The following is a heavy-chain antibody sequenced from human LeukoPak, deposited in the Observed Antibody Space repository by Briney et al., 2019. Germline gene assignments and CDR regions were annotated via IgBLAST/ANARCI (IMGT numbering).Heavy chain of an antibody. CDR1: GFTFSNYE. Sequence: GGSLKLSCAASGFTFSNYELNWVRQAPGKGLGWVSYISSSGSIIYYANSVKGRFTISRDDAKNSLYLQMNSLRAEDTAVYYCARGVVMDVWGKGTTVTVSS. CDR3: ARGVVMDV. V-gene: IGHV3-48*03. D-gene: IGHD2-15*01. CDR2: ISSSGSII. J-gene: IGHJ6*04.